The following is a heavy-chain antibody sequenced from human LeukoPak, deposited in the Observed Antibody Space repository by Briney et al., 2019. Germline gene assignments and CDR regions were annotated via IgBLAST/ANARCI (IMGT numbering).Heavy chain of an antibody. CDR2: INHSGST. D-gene: IGHD6-13*01. CDR1: GGSFSGYY. V-gene: IGHV4-34*01. Sequence: PSETLSLTCAVSGGSFSGYYRSWARQPPGKGLEWIGEINHSGSTKYNPYPMSRVTISLETTKNKFYLTRSSVAAAYTAVYYFAGRRSIWYPNFFFYHYMDVWGKGTTVTVSS. J-gene: IGHJ6*03. CDR3: AGRRSIWYPNFFFYHYMDV.